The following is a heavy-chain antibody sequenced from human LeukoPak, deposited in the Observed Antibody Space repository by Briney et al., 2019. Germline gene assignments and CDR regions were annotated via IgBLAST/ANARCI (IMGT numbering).Heavy chain of an antibody. CDR3: AREGWNYGSGSYSPFYDY. CDR1: GFTFSDYY. D-gene: IGHD3-10*01. Sequence: GGSLRLSCAASGFTFSDYYMSWIRQAPGKGLEWVSYISSSGSTIYYADSVRGRFTISRDNAKNSLYLQMNSLRAEDTAVYYCAREGWNYGSGSYSPFYDYWGQGTLVTVSS. J-gene: IGHJ4*02. CDR2: ISSSGSTI. V-gene: IGHV3-11*01.